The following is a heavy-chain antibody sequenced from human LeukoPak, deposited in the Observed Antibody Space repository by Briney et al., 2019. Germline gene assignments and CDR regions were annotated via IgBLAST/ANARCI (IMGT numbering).Heavy chain of an antibody. J-gene: IGHJ4*02. CDR3: ARDVSSTFDY. CDR2: IYYSGST. V-gene: IGHV4-31*03. CDR1: GGSISSGGYY. Sequence: SKTLSLTCTVSGGSISSGGYYWSWIRQHPGKGLEWIGYIYYSGSTYYNPSLKSRVTISVDTSKNQFSLKLSSVTAADTAVYYCARDVSSTFDYWGQGTLVTVSS. D-gene: IGHD2-8*01.